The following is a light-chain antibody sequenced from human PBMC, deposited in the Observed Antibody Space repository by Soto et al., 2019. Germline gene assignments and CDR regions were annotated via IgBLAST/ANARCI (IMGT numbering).Light chain of an antibody. CDR1: QGVLYSSNNKNY. J-gene: IGKJ2*01. Sequence: DIVMTQSPDSLAVSLGERATINCKSSQGVLYSSNNKNYLAWYQQKPGQPPKLLIYWASTRESGVPDRFSGSGSGTDFTLTISSLQAEDVAVYYCKQYYSTPPYTFGQGTKLEIK. CDR2: WAS. CDR3: KQYYSTPPYT. V-gene: IGKV4-1*01.